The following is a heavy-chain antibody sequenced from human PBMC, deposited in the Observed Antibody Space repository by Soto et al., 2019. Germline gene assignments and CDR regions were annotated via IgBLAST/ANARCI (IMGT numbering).Heavy chain of an antibody. CDR2: IYPGDHET. D-gene: IGHD6-13*01. V-gene: IGHV5-51*01. CDR1: GYTFSNFW. CDR3: ARSPRSSPYFDF. J-gene: IGHJ4*02. Sequence: HGESLKISCQCSGYTFSNFWIGWVRQLPGQGLEWMGIIYPGDHETRYSPSFLGKVTISAETSINTAYLQWSSLEVSDSAFYFCARSPRSSPYFDFWGQGALVTVSS.